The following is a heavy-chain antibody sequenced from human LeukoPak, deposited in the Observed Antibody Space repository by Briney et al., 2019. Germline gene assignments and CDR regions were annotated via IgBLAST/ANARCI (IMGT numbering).Heavy chain of an antibody. Sequence: GGSLRLSCAASGFTFSNPWMNWVRQAPGKGLEWVGRIKSKTDGGTTDYAAPVKGRFTISRDDSKSTLYLQMNSLKTEDTAAYFCATVACSSTTCYIDYWGQGTLVTVSS. D-gene: IGHD2-2*01. CDR3: ATVACSSTTCYIDY. V-gene: IGHV3-15*01. CDR1: GFTFSNPW. J-gene: IGHJ4*02. CDR2: IKSKTDGGTT.